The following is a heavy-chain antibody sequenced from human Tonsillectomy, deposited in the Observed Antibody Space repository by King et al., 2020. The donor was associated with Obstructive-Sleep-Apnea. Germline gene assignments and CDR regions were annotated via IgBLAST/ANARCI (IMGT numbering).Heavy chain of an antibody. D-gene: IGHD6-19*01. Sequence: DVQLVESGGGLVQPGRSLRLSCAASGFTFDDYAMHWVRQAPGKGLEGVSGISWNSGCIGYADSVKGRFTISRDNAKNALYLQMNSLRAEDTALYYCAKADGGWYGYWGQGTLVTVSS. CDR3: AKADGGWYGY. V-gene: IGHV3-9*01. CDR1: GFTFDDYA. CDR2: ISWNSGCI. J-gene: IGHJ4*02.